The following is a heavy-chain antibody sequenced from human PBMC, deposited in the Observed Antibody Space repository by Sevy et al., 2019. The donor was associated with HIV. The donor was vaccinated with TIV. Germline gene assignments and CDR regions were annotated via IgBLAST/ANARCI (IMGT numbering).Heavy chain of an antibody. J-gene: IGHJ4*02. CDR3: ARGMFYDSIALDY. CDR2: INGDNTNR. Sequence: ASVKVSCKASGYTFTTCTIHWLRQAPGQRPEWMGWINGDNTNRKYSQKFQGRVSITSDTSANTAYMELSGLRSEDTAVFYCARGMFYDSIALDYWGQGTLVTVSS. V-gene: IGHV1-3*01. CDR1: GYTFTTCT. D-gene: IGHD3-22*01.